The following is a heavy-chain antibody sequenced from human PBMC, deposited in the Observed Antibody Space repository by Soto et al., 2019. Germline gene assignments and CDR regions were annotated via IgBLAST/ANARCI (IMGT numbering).Heavy chain of an antibody. CDR3: ARKSSCDMSGSDYFDY. Sequence: EAQLVESGGGLVEPGGSLRLSCAASGFSFSTSDMPWVRQAPGKGLEYVSSINYSGRYMFYAGPLKGRFTIYRDNAKNSLYLQMNSLRAEDTAVYYCARKSSCDMSGSDYFDYWGQGTLVGVSA. D-gene: IGHD3-3*01. CDR1: GFSFSTSD. CDR2: INYSGRYM. J-gene: IGHJ4*02. V-gene: IGHV3-21*04.